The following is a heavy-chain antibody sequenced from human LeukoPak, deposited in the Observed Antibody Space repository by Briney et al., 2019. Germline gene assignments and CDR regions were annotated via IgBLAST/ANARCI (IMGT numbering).Heavy chain of an antibody. V-gene: IGHV3-23*01. CDR2: ISGGGANT. J-gene: IGHJ3*02. CDR1: GFTFSTDA. Sequence: PGGSLRLSXAASGFTFSTDAMSWVRQAPGQGLECVSAISGGGANTYYADSVKGRFTISRDNSKNTLYLQMNRLRAEDTAIYYCAKDVPYGRLDAFDIWGQGTMVTVSS. D-gene: IGHD3-10*01. CDR3: AKDVPYGRLDAFDI.